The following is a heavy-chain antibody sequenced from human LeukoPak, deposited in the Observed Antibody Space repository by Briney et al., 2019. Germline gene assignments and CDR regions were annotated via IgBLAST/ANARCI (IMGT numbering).Heavy chain of an antibody. CDR3: ARDPGGGYKDDALDI. D-gene: IGHD5-12*01. CDR2: IYHTGNT. V-gene: IGHV4-4*02. CDR1: GFTFSNAW. J-gene: IGHJ3*02. Sequence: PGGSLRLSCAASGFTFSNAWMSWVRQPPGKGLEWIGEIYHTGNTNYNPSLKSRLTMSVDKSKNQFALRLYSVTAVDTAVYYCARDPGGGYKDDALDIWGQGTMVTVTS.